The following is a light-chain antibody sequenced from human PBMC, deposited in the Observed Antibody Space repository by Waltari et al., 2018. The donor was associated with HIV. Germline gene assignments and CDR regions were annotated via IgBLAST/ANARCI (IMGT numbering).Light chain of an antibody. V-gene: IGLV2-23*02. Sequence: SALTQPASVSGSPAQPITTFCLATSGAVGRYNMPPWYQKNPGKAPNLMSYEVSKRPSGVSNRFSGSKSGNTASLTISGLQAEDEADYYCCSYGGSTTHVFGTGTKVTVL. J-gene: IGLJ1*01. CDR2: EVS. CDR1: SGAVGRYNM. CDR3: CSYGGSTTHV.